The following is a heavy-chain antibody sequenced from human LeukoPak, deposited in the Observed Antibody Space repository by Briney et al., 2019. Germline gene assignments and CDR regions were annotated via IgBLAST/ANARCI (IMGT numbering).Heavy chain of an antibody. Sequence: SETLYLTCTVSGDCIRSYYWSWIRQPPGKGLEWIGYIYYSGSTNYNPSLKSRVTMSVDTSKNQFSLKLSSVTAADTAVYYCARSVLFDPWGQGTLVTVSS. CDR2: IYYSGST. CDR1: GDCIRSYY. CDR3: ARSVLFDP. J-gene: IGHJ5*02. V-gene: IGHV4-59*01.